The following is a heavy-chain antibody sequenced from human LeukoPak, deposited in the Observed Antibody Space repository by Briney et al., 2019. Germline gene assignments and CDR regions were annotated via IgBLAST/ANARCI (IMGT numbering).Heavy chain of an antibody. CDR3: ARTTTVTTSAFDI. CDR1: GGSFSGYY. CDR2: INHSGST. D-gene: IGHD4-17*01. J-gene: IGHJ3*02. Sequence: SETLSLTCAVYGGSFSGYYWTWIRQPPGKGLEWIGEINHSGSTNYNPSLKSRVTISVDTSKNQFSLKLNSVTAADTAAYYCARTTTVTTSAFDIWGQGTMVTVSS. V-gene: IGHV4-34*01.